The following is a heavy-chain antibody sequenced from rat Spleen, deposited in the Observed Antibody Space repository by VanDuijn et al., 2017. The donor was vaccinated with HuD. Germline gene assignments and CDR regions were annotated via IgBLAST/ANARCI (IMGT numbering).Heavy chain of an antibody. Sequence: EVQLVESGGGLVQPGGSLKLSCVASGFTFSVYGMHWIRLAPTKGVVCVAPISPSGAITHYRDSVKGRFTISRENAKNTLYLQMDSLRTEDSATYYCARRGQLHWFAYWGQGTLVTVSS. CDR3: ARRGQLHWFAY. V-gene: IGHV5-19*01. CDR1: GFTFSVYG. J-gene: IGHJ3*01. D-gene: IGHD1-2*01. CDR2: ISPSGAIT.